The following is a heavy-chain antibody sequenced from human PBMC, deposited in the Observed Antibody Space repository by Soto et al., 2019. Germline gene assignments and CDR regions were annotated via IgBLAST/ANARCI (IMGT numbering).Heavy chain of an antibody. J-gene: IGHJ5*02. CDR2: IWYDGSNK. CDR3: ARDDYSNSLFDP. D-gene: IGHD4-4*01. V-gene: IGHV3-33*01. Sequence: GGSLRLSCAASGFTFSNYGMHWVRQAPGKGLEWVAVIWYDGSNKYYADSVKGRFTISRDNSENTLYLQMNSLRAEDTAVYYCARDDYSNSLFDPWGQGVLVTVSS. CDR1: GFTFSNYG.